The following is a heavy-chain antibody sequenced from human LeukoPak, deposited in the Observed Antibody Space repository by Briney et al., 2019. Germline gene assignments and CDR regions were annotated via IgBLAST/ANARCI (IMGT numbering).Heavy chain of an antibody. J-gene: IGHJ4*02. CDR1: GFTFSSYS. CDR2: ISSSTSTI. CDR3: ARTGTETTQLHFDY. V-gene: IGHV3-48*02. Sequence: PGGSLRLSCAASGFTFSSYSMNWVRQAPGKGLEWVSYISSSTSTIYYADSVKGRFTVSRDNAKNSLYLQMNSLRDEDTAVYYCARTGTETTQLHFDYWGQGTLVTVSS. D-gene: IGHD1-1*01.